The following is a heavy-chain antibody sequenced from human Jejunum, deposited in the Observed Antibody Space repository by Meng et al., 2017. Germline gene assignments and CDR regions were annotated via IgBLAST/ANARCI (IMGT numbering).Heavy chain of an antibody. CDR1: GESFSGYY. CDR2: ITYTGVV. V-gene: IGHV4-34*02. Sequence: VQLQQWAEGMLKPSETLSLTCAVVGESFSGYYWNWLRQSPGKGLEWIGQITYTGVVDYNPSLKSRVTIFVDTPKRQFSLNLTSVTAADTAVYYCARVLALIDSWGQGTLVTVSS. J-gene: IGHJ4*02. D-gene: IGHD3-3*02. CDR3: ARVLALIDS.